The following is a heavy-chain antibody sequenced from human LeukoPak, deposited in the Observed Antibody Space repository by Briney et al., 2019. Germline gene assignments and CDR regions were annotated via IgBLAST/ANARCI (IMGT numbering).Heavy chain of an antibody. CDR1: GGSISSYY. V-gene: IGHV4-59*01. D-gene: IGHD4/OR15-4a*01. Sequence: SETLSLTCTVSGGSISSYYWSWIRQPPGKGLEWIGYIYYSGSTNYNPSLKSRVTISVDTSKNQFSLKLSSVTAADTAVYYCAREVLGPLGPQVYNAFDIWGQGTMVTVSS. CDR3: AREVLGPLGPQVYNAFDI. J-gene: IGHJ3*02. CDR2: IYYSGST.